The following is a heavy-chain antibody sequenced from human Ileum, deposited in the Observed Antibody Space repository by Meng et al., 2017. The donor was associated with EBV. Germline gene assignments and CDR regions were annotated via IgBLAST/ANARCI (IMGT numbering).Heavy chain of an antibody. CDR3: ASSDYYRSDY. D-gene: IGHD3-22*01. CDR2: TSHSGST. Sequence: VQLQEAGPGLVKPSETLSLTCAVSGGSISRSDWWSWVRQPPGKGLEWIGETSHSGSTNYSPSLKSRVTISLDKSKNQLSLKLNSVTAADTAVYYCASSDYYRSDYWGQGTLVTVSS. V-gene: IGHV4-4*02. J-gene: IGHJ4*02. CDR1: GGSISRSDW.